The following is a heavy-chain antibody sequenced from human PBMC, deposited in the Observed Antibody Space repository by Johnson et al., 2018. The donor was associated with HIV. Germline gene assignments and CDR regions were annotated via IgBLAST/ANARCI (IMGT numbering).Heavy chain of an antibody. J-gene: IGHJ3*02. Sequence: QVQLVESGGGVVQPGRSLRLSCAASGFTFSSYAMHWVRQAPGKGLEWVAVISYDGSNKYYADSVKGRFTISRDNSKNTLYLQMNSLRTEQTAMYYCAKGHSSGYPKDAFDIWGRGTIVTVSS. CDR3: AKGHSSGYPKDAFDI. V-gene: IGHV3-30*04. D-gene: IGHD3-22*01. CDR1: GFTFSSYA. CDR2: ISYDGSNK.